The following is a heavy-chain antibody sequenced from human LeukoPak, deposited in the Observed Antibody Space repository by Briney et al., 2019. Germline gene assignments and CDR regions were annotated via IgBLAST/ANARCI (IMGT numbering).Heavy chain of an antibody. CDR1: GGSISSGDYY. J-gene: IGHJ4*02. Sequence: ETLSLTCTVSGGSISSGDYYWSWIRQPPGKGLEWVANMNGDGSDKNYMDSVKGRFTISRDNAKNLLYLEMNSLRVEDSAIYYCAKDPGHCTSMFCYANYWGQGTLVTVSS. CDR2: MNGDGSDK. D-gene: IGHD2-2*01. CDR3: AKDPGHCTSMFCYANY. V-gene: IGHV3-7*04.